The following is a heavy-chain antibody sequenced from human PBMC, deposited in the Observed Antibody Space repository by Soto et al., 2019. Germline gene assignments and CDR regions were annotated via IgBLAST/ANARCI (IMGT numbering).Heavy chain of an antibody. J-gene: IGHJ6*02. D-gene: IGHD6-13*01. Sequence: GGSLRLSCAASGFTFSSYGMHWVRQAPGKGLEWVAVIWYDGSNKYYADSVKGRFTISRDNSKNTLYLQMNSLRAEDTAVYYCARDPYPSEYSSSWYYYYYGMDVWGQGTTVTVSS. CDR2: IWYDGSNK. CDR3: ARDPYPSEYSSSWYYYYYGMDV. V-gene: IGHV3-33*01. CDR1: GFTFSSYG.